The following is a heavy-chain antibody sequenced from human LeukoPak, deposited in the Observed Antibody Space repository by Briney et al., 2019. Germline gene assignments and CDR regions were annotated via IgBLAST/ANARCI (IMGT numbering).Heavy chain of an antibody. D-gene: IGHD6-13*01. CDR1: GGSISSYY. Sequence: PSETLSLTCTVSGGSISSYYWSWIRQPPGKGLEWIGYIYYSGSTNYNPSLKSRVTISVDTSKNQFSLKLSSVTAGDTAVYYCARLLAAGTSPIDYWGQGTLVTVSS. CDR3: ARLLAAGTSPIDY. CDR2: IYYSGST. V-gene: IGHV4-59*01. J-gene: IGHJ4*02.